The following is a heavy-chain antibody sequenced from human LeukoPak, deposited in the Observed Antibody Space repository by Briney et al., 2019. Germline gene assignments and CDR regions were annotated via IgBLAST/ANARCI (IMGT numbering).Heavy chain of an antibody. CDR1: GFTFSSYS. Sequence: GGSLRLSCAASGFTFSSYSMNWVRQAPGKGLEWVSYISSSSSTIYYADSVKGRFTISRDNAKNSLYLQMNSPRAEDTAVYYCARERSSTSTYYYYYMDVWGKGTTVTVSS. D-gene: IGHD2-2*01. CDR2: ISSSSSTI. V-gene: IGHV3-48*01. CDR3: ARERSSTSTYYYYYMDV. J-gene: IGHJ6*03.